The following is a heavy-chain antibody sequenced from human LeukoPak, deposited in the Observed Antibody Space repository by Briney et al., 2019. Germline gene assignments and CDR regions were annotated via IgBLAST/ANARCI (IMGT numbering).Heavy chain of an antibody. Sequence: GGSLRLSCAASGVTFSSYAMSWVRQAPGKGLEWVEGISGTGGRTYYADSVKGRFTISRDNSKNTLYLQMNSMRAEDTAVYYCAKDLRYDSSGYFDYWGQGTRVTVSS. V-gene: IGHV3-23*01. CDR1: GVTFSSYA. J-gene: IGHJ4*02. D-gene: IGHD3-22*01. CDR2: ISGTGGRT. CDR3: AKDLRYDSSGYFDY.